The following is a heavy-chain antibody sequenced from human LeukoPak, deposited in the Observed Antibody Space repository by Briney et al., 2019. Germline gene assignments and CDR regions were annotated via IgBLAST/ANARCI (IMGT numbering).Heavy chain of an antibody. CDR2: IIVGSGNT. J-gene: IGHJ5*02. V-gene: IGHV1-58*02. D-gene: IGHD3-9*01. CDR3: AADLAGDTLTGYYFNWFDP. CDR1: GFTFTSSA. Sequence: GASVKVSXKASGFTFTSSAMQWVRQARGQRLEWIGWIIVGSGNTNYAQKFQERVTITRDMSTSTAYMELSSLRSEDTAVYYCAADLAGDTLTGYYFNWFDPWGQGTLVTVSS.